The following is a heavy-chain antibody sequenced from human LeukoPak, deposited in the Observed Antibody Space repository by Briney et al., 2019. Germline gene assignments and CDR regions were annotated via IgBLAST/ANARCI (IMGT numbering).Heavy chain of an antibody. CDR1: GFTLSSYE. V-gene: IGHV3-48*03. CDR3: AREAADCGGDCYDY. J-gene: IGHJ4*02. Sequence: PGGSLRLSCAASGFTLSSYEINWVRQAPGKGLEWLSYIDSSTGSRGTNYADSVKGRFTVSRDNAKDLIYLQMNNLRVEDSGLYYCAREAADCGGDCYDYWGPGTLVTVSS. CDR2: IDSSTGSRGT. D-gene: IGHD2-21*02.